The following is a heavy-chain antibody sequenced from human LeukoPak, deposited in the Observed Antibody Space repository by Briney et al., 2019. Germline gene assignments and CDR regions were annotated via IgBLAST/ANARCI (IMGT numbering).Heavy chain of an antibody. D-gene: IGHD2-2*01. J-gene: IGHJ3*02. V-gene: IGHV3-23*01. CDR2: ISGSGENT. CDR3: AKDLGTVPAAIIAFDI. Sequence: PGGSLRLSCAASGFIFSSYAMSWVRQAPGKGPEWVSAISGSGENTYYADSVRGRFTISRDNPRNTLYLQLNSLRAEDTAIYYCAKDLGTVPAAIIAFDIWGQGTMVTVSS. CDR1: GFIFSSYA.